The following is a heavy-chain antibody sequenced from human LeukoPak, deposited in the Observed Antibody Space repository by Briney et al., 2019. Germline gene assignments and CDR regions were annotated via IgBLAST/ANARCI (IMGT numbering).Heavy chain of an antibody. CDR1: GYTFRQYS. CDR2: VSPSHTTR. J-gene: IGHJ3*02. D-gene: IGHD3-3*02. CDR3: ARDYILPLETDNGDGFAI. Sequence: ASVKVSCKASGYTFRQYSISWVRQAPGKGFEWMGWVSPSHTTRVYAQDFQGRVTMTADTNTNTVSMELRSLRFDDTAVYFCARDYILPLETDNGDGFAIWGQGTVVAVSS. V-gene: IGHV1-18*01.